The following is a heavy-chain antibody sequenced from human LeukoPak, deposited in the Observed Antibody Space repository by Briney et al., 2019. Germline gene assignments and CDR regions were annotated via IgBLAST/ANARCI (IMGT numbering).Heavy chain of an antibody. Sequence: SETLSLTCAVYGRSFSHYYWSWIRQPPGKGLEWIGEINHSGSTTYNPSLKSRVTISVDTSKNQFSLKLNSVTAADTAVYYCASDYVHGRLGFWGQGTLVTVS. CDR1: GRSFSHYY. CDR3: ASDYVHGRLGF. V-gene: IGHV4-34*01. CDR2: INHSGST. J-gene: IGHJ4*02. D-gene: IGHD4-17*01.